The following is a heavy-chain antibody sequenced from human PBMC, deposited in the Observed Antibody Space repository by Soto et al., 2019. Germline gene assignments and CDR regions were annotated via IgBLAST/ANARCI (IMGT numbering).Heavy chain of an antibody. CDR1: GFNFNIYA. CDR2: ISSGGPTI. D-gene: IGHD4-17*01. J-gene: IGHJ3*01. V-gene: IGHV3-23*01. CDR3: AQMATMTTSAFDF. Sequence: EVQLFESGRDLVQPGGSLRLSCTGSGFNFNIYAMTWVRQPPGKGLEWVSAISSGGPTIYYADSVKGRFTISRDNSRNTLYLQMNSLRPDDTAMYYCAQMATMTTSAFDFWGRGTMVTVSS.